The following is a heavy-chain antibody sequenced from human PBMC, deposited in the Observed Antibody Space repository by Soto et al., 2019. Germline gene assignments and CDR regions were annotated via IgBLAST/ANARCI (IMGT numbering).Heavy chain of an antibody. CDR1: GFTFSSYA. V-gene: IGHV3-30-3*01. D-gene: IGHD6-19*01. CDR2: ISYDGSNK. CDR3: ARATSGWYKDAFDI. Sequence: QVQLVESGGGVVQSGRSLRLSCAASGFTFSSYAMHWVRQAPGKGLEWVAVISYDGSNKYYADSVKGRFTISRDNSKNTLYLQMNSLRPEDTAVYYCARATSGWYKDAFDIWGQGTMVTVSS. J-gene: IGHJ3*02.